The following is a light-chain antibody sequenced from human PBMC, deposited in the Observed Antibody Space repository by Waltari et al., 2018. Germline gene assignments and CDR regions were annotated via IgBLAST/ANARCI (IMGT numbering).Light chain of an antibody. J-gene: IGKJ3*01. V-gene: IGKV3-11*01. CDR1: QTVGTH. CDR3: QHRDNWLFT. CDR2: NAS. Sequence: EIVLTQSPVTLSLSPGERATLSCRASQTVGTHLAWYQHKPGQAPRLLIYNASLRASGIPARFIGSGSGTDFTLTISHLEPEDFAFYYCQHRDNWLFTFGPGTKVEVK.